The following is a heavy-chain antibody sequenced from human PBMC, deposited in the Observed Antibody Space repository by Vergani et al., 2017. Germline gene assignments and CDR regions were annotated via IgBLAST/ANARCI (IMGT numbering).Heavy chain of an antibody. CDR2: ISGSGGST. D-gene: IGHD2-2*01. CDR3: ARATGDYCSSTSCYPGYFDL. J-gene: IGHJ2*01. Sequence: EVQLLESGGGLVQPGGSLRLSCAASGFTFSSYAMSWVRQAPGKGLEWVSAISGSGGSTYYADSVKGRFTISRDNAKNSLYLQMNSLRAEDTAVYYCARATGDYCSSTSCYPGYFDLWGRGTLVTVSS. CDR1: GFTFSSYA. V-gene: IGHV3-23*01.